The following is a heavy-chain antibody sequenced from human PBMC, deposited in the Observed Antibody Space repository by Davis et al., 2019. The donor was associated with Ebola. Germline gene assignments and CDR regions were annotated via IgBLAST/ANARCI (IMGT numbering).Heavy chain of an antibody. CDR2: ISSSSSYI. D-gene: IGHD6-13*01. V-gene: IGHV3-21*01. Sequence: GESLKISCAASGFTFSSYSMNWVRQAPGKGLEWVSSISSSSSYIYYADSVKGRFTISRDNAKNSLYLQMNSLRAEDTAVYYCAKSSYYYGMDVWGQGTTVTVSS. J-gene: IGHJ6*02. CDR1: GFTFSSYS. CDR3: AKSSYYYGMDV.